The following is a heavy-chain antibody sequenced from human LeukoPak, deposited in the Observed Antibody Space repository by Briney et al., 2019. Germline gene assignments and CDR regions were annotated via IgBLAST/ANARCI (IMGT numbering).Heavy chain of an antibody. D-gene: IGHD6-13*01. V-gene: IGHV4-34*01. CDR1: RGGFRCYY. CDR3: ARVSIAAAGIYYYYMDV. Sequence: RSDIRCRTCAIYRGGFRCYYWRWIRQPQGKGLDWIGEINHSGSTNYNPSLKSRVTISVDTSKNQFSLKLSSVTAADTAVYYCARVSIAAAGIYYYYMDVWGKGTTVTVSS. CDR2: INHSGST. J-gene: IGHJ6*03.